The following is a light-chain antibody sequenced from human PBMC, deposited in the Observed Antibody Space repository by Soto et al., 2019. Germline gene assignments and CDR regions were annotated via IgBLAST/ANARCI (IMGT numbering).Light chain of an antibody. J-gene: IGLJ1*01. Sequence: QSVLTQPPSASGSPGQSVTISCTGTSSDVGGYDYVSWYQQHPGKAPKLIIYEVSERPSGVPDRFSGSKSGNTASLTVSGLQAVDEADYYCSSYSDTNIYVFGTGTKLTVL. CDR2: EVS. CDR3: SSYSDTNIYV. CDR1: SSDVGGYDY. V-gene: IGLV2-8*01.